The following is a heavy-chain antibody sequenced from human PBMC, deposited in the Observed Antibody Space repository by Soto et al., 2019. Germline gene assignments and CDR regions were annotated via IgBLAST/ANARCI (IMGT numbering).Heavy chain of an antibody. CDR3: ARRRETNYFEP. Sequence: SETLSLTCTVSGVSITNNFWSWIRQPPGKGLEWIGYVYYSGSTNYNPSLESRLTISVDTSNNQFSLNLRSVTAADTAVYYCARRRETNYFEPWGQGILVTLSS. J-gene: IGHJ5*02. CDR2: VYYSGST. V-gene: IGHV4-59*08. CDR1: GVSITNNF.